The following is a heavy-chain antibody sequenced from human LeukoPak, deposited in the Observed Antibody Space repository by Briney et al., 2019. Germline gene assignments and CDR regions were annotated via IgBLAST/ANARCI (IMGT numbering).Heavy chain of an antibody. CDR2: IIPIFGTA. CDR3: ARELDMSVAIYFDY. Sequence: SVKVSCKASGGTFSSYAISWVRQAPGQGLEWMGGIIPIFGTANYAQKFQGRVTITADGSTSTAYMELSSLRSEDTAVYYCARELDMSVAIYFDYWGQGTLVTVSS. D-gene: IGHD6-19*01. CDR1: GGTFSSYA. J-gene: IGHJ4*02. V-gene: IGHV1-69*13.